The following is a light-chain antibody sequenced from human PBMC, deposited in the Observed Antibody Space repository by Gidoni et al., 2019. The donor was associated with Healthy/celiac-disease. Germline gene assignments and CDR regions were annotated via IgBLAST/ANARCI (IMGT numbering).Light chain of an antibody. CDR2: QDS. Sequence: SYELTPLPTLSVSPGQTASITCSVDKLGDKYACWYQQKPDQSPVMVIYQDSKRPSAIPARFSGSNSGNTATLTISGTQAMDEADYYFQAWDSSTYVVFGGGTTLTVL. V-gene: IGLV3-1*01. J-gene: IGLJ2*01. CDR1: KLGDKY. CDR3: QAWDSSTYVV.